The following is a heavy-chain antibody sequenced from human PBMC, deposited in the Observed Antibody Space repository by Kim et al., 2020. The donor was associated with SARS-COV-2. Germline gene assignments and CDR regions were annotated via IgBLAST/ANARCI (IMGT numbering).Heavy chain of an antibody. CDR1: GFTFSSYG. CDR3: AKDNYYGSGRPYYYNGM. Sequence: GGSLRLSCAASGFTFSSYGMHWVRQAPGKGLEWVAVISYDGSNKYYADSVKGRFTISRDNSKNTLYLQMNSLRAEDTAVYYCAKDNYYGSGRPYYYNGM. D-gene: IGHD3-10*01. V-gene: IGHV3-30*18. CDR2: ISYDGSNK. J-gene: IGHJ6*01.